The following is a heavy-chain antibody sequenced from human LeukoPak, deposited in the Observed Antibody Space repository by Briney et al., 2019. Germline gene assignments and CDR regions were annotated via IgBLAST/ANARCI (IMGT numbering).Heavy chain of an antibody. CDR2: IYYSGST. CDR3: ARDIRNPPSEYPLLYYYYMDV. J-gene: IGHJ6*03. Sequence: SETLSLTCTVSGGSISSYYWSWIRQPPGKGLEWIGYIYYSGSTNYNPSLKSRVTISVDTSKNQFSLKLSSVTAADTAVYYCARDIRNPPSEYPLLYYYYMDVWGKGTTVTVSS. V-gene: IGHV4-59*01. CDR1: GGSISSYY. D-gene: IGHD2-2*01.